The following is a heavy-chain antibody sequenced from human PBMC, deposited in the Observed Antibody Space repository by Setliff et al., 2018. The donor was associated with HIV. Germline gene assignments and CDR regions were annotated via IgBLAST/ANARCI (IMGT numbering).Heavy chain of an antibody. CDR2: IYYSGST. CDR3: ARFPLLHKNAFDI. J-gene: IGHJ3*02. V-gene: IGHV4-59*01. Sequence: SETLSLTCTVSGGSISSNYWSWMRQPPGKGLEWIGHIYYSGSTNYNPSLKSRATISVDTSRNQFSLNLSSVTAADTAVYYCARFPLLHKNAFDIWGQGTMVTVSS. CDR1: GGSISSNY. D-gene: IGHD2-15*01.